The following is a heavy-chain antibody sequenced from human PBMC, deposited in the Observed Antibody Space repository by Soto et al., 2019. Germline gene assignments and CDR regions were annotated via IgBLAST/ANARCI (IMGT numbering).Heavy chain of an antibody. CDR2: IYYSGST. D-gene: IGHD3-10*01. J-gene: IGHJ3*02. CDR1: GGSISSGGYY. Sequence: QVQLQESGPGLVKPSQTLSLTCTVSGGSISSGGYYWSWIRQHPGKGLEWIGYIYYSGSTYYNPSLKSRVTMSVDTSKTPFSLELSSVTAADTAVYYCARDGALWYGSGSSAFDIWGQGTMVTVSS. V-gene: IGHV4-31*03. CDR3: ARDGALWYGSGSSAFDI.